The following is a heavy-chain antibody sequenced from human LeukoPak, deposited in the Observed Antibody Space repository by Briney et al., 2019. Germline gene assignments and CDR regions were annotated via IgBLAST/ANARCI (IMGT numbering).Heavy chain of an antibody. J-gene: IGHJ4*02. D-gene: IGHD5-24*01. Sequence: PSETLSLTCTVSGGSISSYYWSWIRQPPGKGLEWIGYIYYSGSTNYNPSLKSRVTISVDTSKNQFSLKLSSVTAADTAVYYCAGLAVEMATTIFDYWGQGTLVTVSS. CDR2: IYYSGST. CDR3: AGLAVEMATTIFDY. CDR1: GGSISSYY. V-gene: IGHV4-59*01.